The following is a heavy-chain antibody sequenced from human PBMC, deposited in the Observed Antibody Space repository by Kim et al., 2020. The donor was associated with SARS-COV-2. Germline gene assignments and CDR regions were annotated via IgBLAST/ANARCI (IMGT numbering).Heavy chain of an antibody. V-gene: IGHV4-34*01. J-gene: IGHJ3*02. CDR2: INHSGST. Sequence: SETLSLTCAVYGGSFSGYYWSWIRQPPGKGLEWIGEINHSGSTNYNPSLKSRVTISVDTSKNQFSLKLSSVTAADTAVYYCARGGTMVRGVTTHAFDIWGQGTMVTVSS. CDR1: GGSFSGYY. CDR3: ARGGTMVRGVTTHAFDI. D-gene: IGHD3-10*01.